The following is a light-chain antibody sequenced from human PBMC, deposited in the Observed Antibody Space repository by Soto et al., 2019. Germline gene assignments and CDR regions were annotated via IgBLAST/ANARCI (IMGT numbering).Light chain of an antibody. CDR3: SAWDDSLSGYV. V-gene: IGLV1-47*01. CDR2: RND. Sequence: QSVLTHAPSASGTPGQRVTISCSGSSFNIGSNYVYWYQQLPGTAPKLVIFRNDQRPSGIPDRISGSKSGTSASLAISGLRSEEEADYYCSAWDDSLSGYVFGTGTKATV. CDR1: SFNIGSNY. J-gene: IGLJ1*01.